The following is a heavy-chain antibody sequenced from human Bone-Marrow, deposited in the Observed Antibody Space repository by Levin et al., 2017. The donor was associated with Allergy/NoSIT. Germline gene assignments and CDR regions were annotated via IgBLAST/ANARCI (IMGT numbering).Heavy chain of an antibody. CDR2: IYSGGST. CDR3: ARNRPWDYDFWSGYFPHTDYYYYYGMDV. V-gene: IGHV3-53*01. D-gene: IGHD3-3*01. Sequence: PGGSLRLSCAASGFTVSSNYMSWVRQAPGKGLEWVSVIYSGGSTYYADSVKGRFTISRDNSKNTLYLQMNSLRAEDTAVYYCARNRPWDYDFWSGYFPHTDYYYYYGMDVWGQGTTVTVSS. J-gene: IGHJ6*02. CDR1: GFTVSSNY.